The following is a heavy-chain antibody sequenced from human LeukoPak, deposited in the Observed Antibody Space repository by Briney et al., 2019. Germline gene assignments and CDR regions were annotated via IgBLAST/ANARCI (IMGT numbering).Heavy chain of an antibody. V-gene: IGHV1-46*01. Sequence: ASVKVSCKASGYTFTSYYMHWVRQAPGQGLEWMGIINPSGGSTSYAQKFQGRVTITADESTSTAYMELSSLRSEDTAVYYCARDPPRYSRQGGADYWGQGTLVTVFS. D-gene: IGHD6-13*01. CDR3: ARDPPRYSRQGGADY. CDR1: GYTFTSYY. J-gene: IGHJ4*02. CDR2: INPSGGST.